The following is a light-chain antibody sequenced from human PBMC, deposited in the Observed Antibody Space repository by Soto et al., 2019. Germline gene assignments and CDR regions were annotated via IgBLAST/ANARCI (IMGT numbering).Light chain of an antibody. CDR1: QDISNY. J-gene: IGKJ3*01. V-gene: IGKV1-33*01. CDR3: QQYGNLPFT. CDR2: DAS. Sequence: DIQMTQSPSSLSASVGDRVTITCQASQDISNYLNWYQQKPGKAPKLLIYDASNWETGVPSRFSGSGSGTDFTFTISSLQPEDIATYYCQQYGNLPFTFGPGTKVDIK.